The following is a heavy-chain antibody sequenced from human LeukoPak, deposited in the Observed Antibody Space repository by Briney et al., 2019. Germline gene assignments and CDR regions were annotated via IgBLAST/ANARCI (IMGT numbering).Heavy chain of an antibody. CDR3: ARGRSSNWRRDECYMDV. J-gene: IGHJ6*03. CDR1: GGSISSYY. Sequence: SETLSLTCTVSGGSISSYYWSWIRQPPGKGLEWLGHAYYSGTTNYNPSLKSRVSISVDTSKNQFSLRLSSVTAADTAVYYCARGRSSNWRRDECYMDVWGKGTTVTVSS. D-gene: IGHD6-13*01. CDR2: AYYSGTT. V-gene: IGHV4-59*01.